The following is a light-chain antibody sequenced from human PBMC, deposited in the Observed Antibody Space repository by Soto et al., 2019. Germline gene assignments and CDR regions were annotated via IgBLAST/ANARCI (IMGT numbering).Light chain of an antibody. CDR2: GAS. CDR1: QSVSSSY. J-gene: IGKJ5*01. V-gene: IGKV3-20*01. Sequence: EIVLTQSPGTLSLSPGERATLSCRASQSVSSSYLAWYQQKPGQAPRLLIYGASSRATGIPDRFSGSGSGTHFTLTISRLKPGDFAVYYCQHFGGTTFTFGQGTRLEIK. CDR3: QHFGGTTFT.